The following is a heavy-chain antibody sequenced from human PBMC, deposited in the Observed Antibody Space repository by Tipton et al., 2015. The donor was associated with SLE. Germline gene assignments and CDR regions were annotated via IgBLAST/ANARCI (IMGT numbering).Heavy chain of an antibody. CDR2: IYSGGST. V-gene: IGHV3-53*01. D-gene: IGHD3-16*01. J-gene: IGHJ6*02. Sequence: SLRLSCAASGFIVSSDYMSWVRQAPGKGLEWVSVIYSGGSTYYADSVKGRFTISRDNSKNTLYLQMNSLRAEDTAVYYCARNLGSYYGMDVWGQGTTVTVSS. CDR3: ARNLGSYYGMDV. CDR1: GFIVSSDY.